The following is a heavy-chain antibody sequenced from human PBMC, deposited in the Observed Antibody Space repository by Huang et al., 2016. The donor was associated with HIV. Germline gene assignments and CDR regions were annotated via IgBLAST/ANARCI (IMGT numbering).Heavy chain of an antibody. V-gene: IGHV1-18*04. CDR3: GGSSGYWSFDY. D-gene: IGHD3-22*01. CDR2: ISTKNGDT. Sequence: QVQLVQSGGEVKKPGASVKVSCKASDYTFTSYGISWVRQAPGQGLEWMGWISTKNGDTNYAQKFQGRVTMTTDTSTSTAYMERRSLRSDDTAVYYCGGSSGYWSFDYWGQGTLVTVSS. J-gene: IGHJ4*02. CDR1: DYTFTSYG.